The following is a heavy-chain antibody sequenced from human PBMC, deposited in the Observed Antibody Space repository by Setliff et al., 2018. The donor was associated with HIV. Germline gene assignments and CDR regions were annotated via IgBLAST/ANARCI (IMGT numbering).Heavy chain of an antibody. CDR2: IYHSGST. J-gene: IGHJ6*03. CDR1: GYSISSGYY. D-gene: IGHD3-10*01. CDR3: ARKTGSGTDVTYYYYYMDV. V-gene: IGHV4-38-2*01. Sequence: SETLSLTCAVSGYSISSGYYWGWIRQPPGKGLEWIGSIYHSGSTYYNPSLKSRVTISVDTSKNQFSLKLSAVAAADTAVYYCARKTGSGTDVTYYYYYMDVWGKGTTVTVS.